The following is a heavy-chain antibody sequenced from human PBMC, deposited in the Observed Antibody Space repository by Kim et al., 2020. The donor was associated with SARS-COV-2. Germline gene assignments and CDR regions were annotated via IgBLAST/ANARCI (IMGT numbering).Heavy chain of an antibody. CDR2: INHSGST. D-gene: IGHD6-13*01. V-gene: IGHV4-34*01. CDR3: ARGRLTYSSSWYPEYFQH. Sequence: SETLSLTCAVYGGSFSGYYWSWIRQPPGKGLEWIGEINHSGSTNYNPSLKSRVTISVDTSKNQFSLKLSSVTAADTAVYYCARGRLTYSSSWYPEYFQHWGQGTLVTVSS. J-gene: IGHJ1*01. CDR1: GGSFSGYY.